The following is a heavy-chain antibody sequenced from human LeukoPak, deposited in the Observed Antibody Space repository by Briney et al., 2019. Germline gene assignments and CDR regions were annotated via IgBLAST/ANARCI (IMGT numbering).Heavy chain of an antibody. CDR3: ARRAGAYSHPYDY. J-gene: IGHJ4*02. CDR1: GFTFSDYS. Sequence: GGSLRLSCAASGFTFSDYSMHWVRQAPGKGLNWVAFIRYDGNNKYYADSVKGRFTTSRDNSKNTLYLQMNSLRAEDTAVYYCARRAGAYSHPYDYWGQGTLVTVSS. V-gene: IGHV3-30*02. CDR2: IRYDGNNK. D-gene: IGHD4/OR15-4a*01.